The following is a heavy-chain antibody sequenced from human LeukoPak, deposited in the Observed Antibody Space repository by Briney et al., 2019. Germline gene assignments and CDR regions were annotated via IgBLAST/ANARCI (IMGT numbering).Heavy chain of an antibody. CDR3: ARWASIFSDSNWYAPLDY. CDR1: GGTFSSNE. Sequence: GASVKVSCKASGGTFSSNEISWVRQAPGQGLEWMGRIIPNLGTANYAQSFQGRVTITADKSTSTAYMELSSLRSEDTAVYFCARWASIFSDSNWYAPLDYWGQGTLVTVSS. J-gene: IGHJ4*02. CDR2: IIPNLGTA. V-gene: IGHV1-69*04. D-gene: IGHD6-13*01.